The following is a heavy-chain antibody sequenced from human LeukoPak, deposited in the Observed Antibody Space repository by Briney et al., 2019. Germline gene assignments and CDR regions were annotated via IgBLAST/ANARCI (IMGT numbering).Heavy chain of an antibody. V-gene: IGHV1-24*01. CDR3: ATLGYYYGSGSYEGQDY. J-gene: IGHJ4*02. Sequence: ASVKVSCKVSGYTLTELSMHWVRQAPGKGLEWMGGFDPEDGETIYAQKFQGRVTMTEDTSTDTAYMELSSLRSEDTAVYYCATLGYYYGSGSYEGQDYWGQGTLVTVSS. CDR1: GYTLTELS. CDR2: FDPEDGET. D-gene: IGHD3-10*01.